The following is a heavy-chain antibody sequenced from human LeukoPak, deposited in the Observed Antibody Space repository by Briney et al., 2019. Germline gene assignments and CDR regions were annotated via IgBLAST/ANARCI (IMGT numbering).Heavy chain of an antibody. CDR2: IGSSSRSI. D-gene: IGHD4-23*01. Sequence: GGSLRLSCTTSGFNFGDYAMNWVRQAPGKGLEWISYIGSSSRSIYYADSVKGRFTISRDNARNSLYMQMESLRDEDTAIYYCARDTLEYSNSPDALDIWGQGTMVTVSS. CDR3: ARDTLEYSNSPDALDI. V-gene: IGHV3-48*02. J-gene: IGHJ3*02. CDR1: GFNFGDYA.